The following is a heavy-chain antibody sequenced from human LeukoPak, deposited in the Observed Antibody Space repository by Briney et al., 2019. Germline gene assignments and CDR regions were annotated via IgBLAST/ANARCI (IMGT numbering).Heavy chain of an antibody. Sequence: SQTLSLTCTVSGGSISSGSYYWSWIRQPAGKGLEWIGRIYTSGSTNYNPSLKSRVTISVDTSKNQFSLKLSSVTAADTAVYYCARDVGTAMDNAFDIWGQGTMVTVSS. CDR2: IYTSGST. D-gene: IGHD5-18*01. J-gene: IGHJ3*02. CDR3: ARDVGTAMDNAFDI. CDR1: GGSISSGSYY. V-gene: IGHV4-61*02.